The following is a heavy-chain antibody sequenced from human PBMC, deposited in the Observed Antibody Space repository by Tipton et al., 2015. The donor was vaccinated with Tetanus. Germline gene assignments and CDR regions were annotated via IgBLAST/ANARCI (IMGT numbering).Heavy chain of an antibody. CDR2: DYPGDSDP. Sequence: VQLVQSGAEVKKSGESLKISCKGSGYSFTSKWIGWVRQMPGKGLEWMGTDYPGDSDPRYSPSFQGQVTISADKSISAAYLQWNSLKASDTGIYYCARQDCSGGSCSLDVWGQGTTVTVSS. CDR3: ARQDCSGGSCSLDV. V-gene: IGHV5-51*01. J-gene: IGHJ6*02. CDR1: GYSFTSKW. D-gene: IGHD2-15*01.